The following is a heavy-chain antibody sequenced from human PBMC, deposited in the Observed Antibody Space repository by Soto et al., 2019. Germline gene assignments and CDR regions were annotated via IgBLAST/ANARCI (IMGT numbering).Heavy chain of an antibody. V-gene: IGHV3-30*18. Sequence: QVQLVESGGGVVQPGRSLRLSCAASGLTFSSYGMHWVRQAPGKGLEWVAVISYDGSNEFYADSVKGRFTISRDNSKNTLYLQMHNLRAEDTAVYYCAKGGTYCGGDCFVSHWYFDLWGRGTLVTVSS. CDR2: ISYDGSNE. CDR1: GLTFSSYG. D-gene: IGHD2-21*02. CDR3: AKGGTYCGGDCFVSHWYFDL. J-gene: IGHJ2*01.